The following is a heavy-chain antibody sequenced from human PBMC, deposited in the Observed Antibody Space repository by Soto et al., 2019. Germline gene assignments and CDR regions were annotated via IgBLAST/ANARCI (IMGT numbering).Heavy chain of an antibody. CDR3: AKRLDSGYDHYFLDY. V-gene: IGHV3-23*01. CDR2: ISGSGGST. J-gene: IGHJ4*02. Sequence: GGSLRLSCAASGFTFSSYAMSWVRQAPGKGPEWVSAISGSGGSTYYADSVKGRFTISRDNSKNTLYLQMDSLRAEDTAVYYCAKRLDSGYDHYFLDYWGQGTLVTVSS. CDR1: GFTFSSYA. D-gene: IGHD5-12*01.